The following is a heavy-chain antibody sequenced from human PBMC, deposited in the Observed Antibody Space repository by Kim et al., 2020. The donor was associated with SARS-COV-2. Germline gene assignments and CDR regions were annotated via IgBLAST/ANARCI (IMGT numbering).Heavy chain of an antibody. CDR3: ARAVSGSWYVPYYYYGMDV. J-gene: IGHJ6*02. CDR1: GDSVSSNSAA. V-gene: IGHV6-1*01. Sequence: SQTLSLTCAISGDSVSSNSAAWNWIRQSPSRGLEWLGRTYYRSKWYNDYAVSVKSRITINPDTSKNQFSLQLNSVTPEDTAVYYCARAVSGSWYVPYYYYGMDVWGQGTTVTVSS. CDR2: TYYRSKWYN. D-gene: IGHD6-13*01.